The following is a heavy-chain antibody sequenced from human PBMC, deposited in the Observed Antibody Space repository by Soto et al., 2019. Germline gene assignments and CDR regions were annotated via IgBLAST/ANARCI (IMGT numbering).Heavy chain of an antibody. V-gene: IGHV4-31*03. J-gene: IGHJ6*02. CDR2: IYYSGST. CDR1: GGSISSGGYY. Sequence: PSETLSLTCTVSGGSISSGGYYWSWIRQHPGKGLEWIGYIYYSGSTYYNPSLKSRVTISVDTSKNQFSLKLSSVTAADTAVYNCARAPFGEETYYYYGMDVWGQGTTVTVSS. CDR3: ARAPFGEETYYYYGMDV. D-gene: IGHD3-10*01.